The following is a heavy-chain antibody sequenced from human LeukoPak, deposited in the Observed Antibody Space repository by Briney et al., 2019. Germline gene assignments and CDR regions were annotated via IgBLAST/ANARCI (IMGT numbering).Heavy chain of an antibody. CDR3: ARSSGTFPFDS. V-gene: IGHV3-72*01. J-gene: IGHJ4*02. D-gene: IGHD3-10*01. CDR1: GLTFSSYS. CDR2: IRNKPNSYTT. Sequence: PGGSLRLSCAASGLTFSSYSMNWVRQAPGKGLEWVARIRNKPNSYTTEYAASVNGRFAISRDDSKNSLYLQMNTLRNEDTAVYYCARSSGTFPFDSWGQGTLVTVSS.